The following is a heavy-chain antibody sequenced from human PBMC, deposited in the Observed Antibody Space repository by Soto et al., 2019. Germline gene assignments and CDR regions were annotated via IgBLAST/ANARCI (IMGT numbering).Heavy chain of an antibody. CDR2: ISYDGNNK. D-gene: IGHD2-2*01. V-gene: IGHV3-30*18. J-gene: IGHJ6*02. CDR3: AKAQGYCSSTSCREAYYYYGMDV. Sequence: GGSLRLSCVASGFTFSSYGMHWVRQAPGKGLEWVAVISYDGNNKYHVDSVKCRFTISRDNSKNTLFLQMNSLRAEDTAVYYCAKAQGYCSSTSCREAYYYYGMDVWGQGTTVTVPS. CDR1: GFTFSSYG.